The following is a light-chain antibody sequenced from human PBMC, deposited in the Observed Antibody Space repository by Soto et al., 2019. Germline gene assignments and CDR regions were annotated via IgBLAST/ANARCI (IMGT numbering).Light chain of an antibody. CDR2: VERSGSY. J-gene: IGLJ3*02. Sequence: QLVLTQSSSASASLGSSVKLTCTLGSGHSSYIIAWHQQQPGKAPRYLMKVERSGSYNKGSGLPDRFSGSSSGADRYLTISNLQFEDEADYYCETWDSNTWVFGGGTKLTVL. CDR1: SGHSSYI. V-gene: IGLV4-60*02. CDR3: ETWDSNTWV.